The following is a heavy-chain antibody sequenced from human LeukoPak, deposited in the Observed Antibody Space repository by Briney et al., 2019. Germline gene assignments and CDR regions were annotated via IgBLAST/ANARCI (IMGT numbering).Heavy chain of an antibody. CDR2: ITNSGSNM. V-gene: IGHV3-21*06. CDR1: GLTFSSHT. J-gene: IGHJ4*02. Sequence: GGSLRLSCAASGLTFSSHTMNWVRQPPGKGLEWVSSITNSGSNMFYADFVKGRFTISRDNAKNSLYLQMNSLRVEDTAVYYCVRRSSFDYWGRGTLVTVSS. CDR3: VRRSSFDY.